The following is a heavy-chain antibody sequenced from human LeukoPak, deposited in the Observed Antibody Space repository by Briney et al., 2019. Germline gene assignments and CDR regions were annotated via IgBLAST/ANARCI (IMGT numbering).Heavy chain of an antibody. CDR1: GFAFSIYW. J-gene: IGHJ4*02. CDR3: AKEKDSRGYFDY. Sequence: PGGSLRLSCAASGFAFSIYWMSWVRQAPGKGLEWVANINHHGSDKWYVDSVKGRFTIARDNTDNSLSLQMHSLRAEDTAVYYCAKEKDSRGYFDYWGQGTLVTVSS. D-gene: IGHD3-22*01. CDR2: INHHGSDK. V-gene: IGHV3-7*03.